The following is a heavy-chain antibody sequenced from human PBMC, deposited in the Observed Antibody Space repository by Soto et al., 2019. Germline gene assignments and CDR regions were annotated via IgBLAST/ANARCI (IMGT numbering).Heavy chain of an antibody. CDR3: ARVRRGFNRESWSYWYNGMDV. Sequence: QVQLQQWGAGLLKPSETLSLTCAVNGGSFNDYYWAWIRQPPGKGLEWIGEIYHSGNTYYNPSLESRVIMSVDTSKKQFSLRLNSVTAADTAMYYCARVRRGFNRESWSYWYNGMDVWGQGTTFTVS. CDR2: IYHSGNT. CDR1: GGSFNDYY. V-gene: IGHV4-34*02. D-gene: IGHD3-16*01. J-gene: IGHJ6*02.